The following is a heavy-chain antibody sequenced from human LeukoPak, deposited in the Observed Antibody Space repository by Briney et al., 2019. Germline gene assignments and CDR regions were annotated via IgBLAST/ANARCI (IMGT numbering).Heavy chain of an antibody. CDR3: ARGRRIAAAGTNYFDY. CDR2: INPNSGGT. Sequence: ASVKVSCKASGYTFTGYYMHWVRQAPGQGLEWMGWINPNSGGTNYAQKFQGRVTMTRDTSISTAYMELSRLRSDDTAVYYCARGRRIAAAGTNYFDYWGQGTLVTASS. V-gene: IGHV1-2*02. D-gene: IGHD6-13*01. CDR1: GYTFTGYY. J-gene: IGHJ4*02.